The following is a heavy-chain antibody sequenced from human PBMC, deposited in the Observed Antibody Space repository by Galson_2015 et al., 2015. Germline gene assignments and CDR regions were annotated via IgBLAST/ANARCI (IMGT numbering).Heavy chain of an antibody. CDR3: ARRRDGLSGMDV. D-gene: IGHD5-24*01. CDR1: GSSFPSYW. V-gene: IGHV5-51*03. J-gene: IGHJ6*02. Sequence: QSGAEVKKPGESLKISCKGSGSSFPSYWIGWVRQMPGKGLEWMGIIYPGDSDTRYSPSFQGQVTISAANSISTANLQWSSLKASDTARYYCARRRDGLSGMDVWGQGTPVTVSS. CDR2: IYPGDSDT.